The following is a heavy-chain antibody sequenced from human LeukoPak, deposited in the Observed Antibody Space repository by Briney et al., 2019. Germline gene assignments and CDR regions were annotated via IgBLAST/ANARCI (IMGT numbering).Heavy chain of an antibody. CDR3: ASGRSRYCSGGSCSIFDY. D-gene: IGHD2-15*01. J-gene: IGHJ4*02. CDR2: INHSGST. CDR1: GGSFSGYY. V-gene: IGHV4-34*01. Sequence: SETLSLTCAVYGGSFSGYYWSWIRQPPGKGLEWIGEINHSGSTNYNPSLKSRATISVDTSKNQFSLKLSSVTAADTAVYYCASGRSRYCSGGSCSIFDYWGQGTLVTVSS.